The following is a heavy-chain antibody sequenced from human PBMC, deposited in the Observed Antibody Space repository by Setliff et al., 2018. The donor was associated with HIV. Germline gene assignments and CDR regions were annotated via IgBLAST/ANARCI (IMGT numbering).Heavy chain of an antibody. J-gene: IGHJ6*04. CDR3: ASGKGVRGVIIRGGLDV. Sequence: ASVKVSCKTSGHPFSNYDIIWVRRATGQGLEWMGWMNPNSGATGYAQKFKDRFIMTRDTSISTAYMVLSSLASEDTDVYYCASGKGVRGVIIRGGLDVWGKGTTVTVSS. CDR2: MNPNSGAT. V-gene: IGHV1-8*01. D-gene: IGHD3-10*01. CDR1: GHPFSNYD.